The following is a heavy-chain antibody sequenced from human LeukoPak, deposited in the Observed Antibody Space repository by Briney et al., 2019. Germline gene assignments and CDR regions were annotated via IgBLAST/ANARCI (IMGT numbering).Heavy chain of an antibody. CDR3: ARVPEQQLVLHYYYYIDV. CDR1: GCSISSGYY. Sequence: PSETLSLTCTVSGCSISSGYYWGWIRQPPGKGLEWIGNIYHSGSTSYNPSLKSRVTISVDTSRNQFSLKLSSVTAADTAVYYCARVPEQQLVLHYYYYIDVWGKGTTVTVSS. D-gene: IGHD6-13*01. CDR2: IYHSGST. V-gene: IGHV4-38-2*02. J-gene: IGHJ6*03.